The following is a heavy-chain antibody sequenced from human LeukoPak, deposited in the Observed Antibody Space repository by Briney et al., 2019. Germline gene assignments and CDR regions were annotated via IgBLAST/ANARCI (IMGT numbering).Heavy chain of an antibody. J-gene: IGHJ6*02. CDR1: GFTFSSYG. CDR2: IWYDGSIK. CDR3: ARDPMTAAGSKDGMDV. V-gene: IGHV3-33*01. D-gene: IGHD6-13*01. Sequence: GGSLRLSCAASGFTFSSYGMHWVRQAPGKGLEWVAVIWYDGSIKFYVDSVKGRFTISRDNSRNTLYLQMNSLRAEDTAVYYCARDPMTAAGSKDGMDVWGQGTTVTVSS.